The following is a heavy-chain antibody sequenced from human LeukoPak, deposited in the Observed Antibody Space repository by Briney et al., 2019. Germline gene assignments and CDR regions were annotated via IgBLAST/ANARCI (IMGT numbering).Heavy chain of an antibody. CDR2: IRNKAHSYTT. CDR3: ARVKIVLGDY. CDR1: GFTFSAPY. D-gene: IGHD2-21*01. J-gene: IGHJ4*02. V-gene: IGHV3-72*01. Sequence: GGSLRLSCAASGFTFSAPYMDWVRQAQGKGLEGVGRIRNKAHSYTTEYAASVKGRFTISRDDSKSSLYLQMNSLKTEDTAAYYCARVKIVLGDYWGQGTLVTVSS.